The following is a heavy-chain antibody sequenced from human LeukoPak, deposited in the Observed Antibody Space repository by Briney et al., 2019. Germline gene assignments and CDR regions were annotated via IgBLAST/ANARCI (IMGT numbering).Heavy chain of an antibody. CDR3: ARGCGGDCYFFDY. J-gene: IGHJ4*02. CDR2: ISSSSSYI. Sequence: PGGSLRLSCAASGFTFSSYSMNWVRQAPGKWLEWVSSISSSSSYIYYADSVKGRFTISRDNAKNSLYLQMNSLRGEDTAVYYCARGCGGDCYFFDYWGQGTLVTVSS. D-gene: IGHD2-21*02. V-gene: IGHV3-21*01. CDR1: GFTFSSYS.